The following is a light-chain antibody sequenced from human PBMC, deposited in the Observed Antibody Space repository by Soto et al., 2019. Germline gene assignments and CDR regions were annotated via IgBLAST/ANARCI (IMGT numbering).Light chain of an antibody. CDR3: QQRSNWPPLT. CDR1: RSVSSY. J-gene: IGKJ4*01. CDR2: DAT. Sequence: EIVCTQSPATLSLSPGQRATLSCRARRSVSSYLAWYQQKPGQAPRLLIYDATNRTTGIPARFSGSGSGTDFTLTISSLEPEDFAVYYCQQRSNWPPLTFGGGTKVDIK. V-gene: IGKV3-11*01.